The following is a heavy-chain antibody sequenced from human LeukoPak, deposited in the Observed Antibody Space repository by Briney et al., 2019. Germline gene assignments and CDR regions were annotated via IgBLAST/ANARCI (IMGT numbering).Heavy chain of an antibody. V-gene: IGHV4-34*01. CDR1: GGSFSGYY. J-gene: IGHJ4*02. CDR3: ARVIDYDISGYYLGY. CDR2: INDSGST. D-gene: IGHD3-22*01. Sequence: SETLSLTCAVYGGSFSGYYWSWIRQPPGKGLKWIGEINDSGSTSCSPSLKSRVSISVDTSKNQFSLKLSSVTAADTAVYYCARVIDYDISGYYLGYWGQGNRVTVSS.